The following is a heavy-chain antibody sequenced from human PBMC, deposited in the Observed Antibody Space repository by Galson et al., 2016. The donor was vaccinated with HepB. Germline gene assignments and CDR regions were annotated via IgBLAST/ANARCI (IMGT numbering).Heavy chain of an antibody. J-gene: IGHJ4*02. CDR2: ISSSVSDI. CDR1: GVTFSSYE. V-gene: IGHV3-48*03. Sequence: ALRHSCAASGVTFSSYEMIWVRQASGRGLEWVSYISSSVSDIYYTEYVRGRFTISRDNVDNSLYLQMNSLRAEDTAVYYCVRDGRIRSGSFRRWAYWGRGTLVTVSS. D-gene: IGHD3-3*01. CDR3: VRDGRIRSGSFRRWAY.